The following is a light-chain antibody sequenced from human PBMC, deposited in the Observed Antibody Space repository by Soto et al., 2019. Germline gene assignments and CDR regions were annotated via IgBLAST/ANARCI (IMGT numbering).Light chain of an antibody. Sequence: EIVLTQSPGTLALSPGERATLSCPAIQSVNNNYLTWYQQKRGQPPRLLIHGPSIRATGLPARFSGSGSGTAFTLTISRLEPEDFAVYYCQQYGSSPFTFGPGTKVGIK. CDR1: QSVNNNY. CDR2: GPS. V-gene: IGKV3-20*01. CDR3: QQYGSSPFT. J-gene: IGKJ3*01.